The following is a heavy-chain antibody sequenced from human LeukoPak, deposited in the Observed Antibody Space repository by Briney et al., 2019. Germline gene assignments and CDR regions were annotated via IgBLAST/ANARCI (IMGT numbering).Heavy chain of an antibody. J-gene: IGHJ4*02. V-gene: IGHV1-18*01. D-gene: IGHD6-6*01. CDR2: ISAYNGNT. CDR1: GGAFSSYA. Sequence: ASVKVSCKASGGAFSSYAISWVRQAPGQGLEWMGWISAYNGNTNYAQKLQGRVTMTTDTSTSTAYMELRSLRSDDTAVYYCARRKQLVPYLFDYWGQGTLVTVSS. CDR3: ARRKQLVPYLFDY.